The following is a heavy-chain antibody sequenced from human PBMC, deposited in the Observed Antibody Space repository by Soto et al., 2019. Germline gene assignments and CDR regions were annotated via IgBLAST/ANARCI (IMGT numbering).Heavy chain of an antibody. CDR2: IYYSGST. D-gene: IGHD6-6*01. CDR3: ARSSIAARHNWFDP. CDR1: GGSISSYY. V-gene: IGHV4-59*01. Sequence: QVQLQESGPGLVKPSETLSLTSTVSGGSISSYYWSWIRQPPGKGLEWIGYIYYSGSTNYNPSLKSRVTISVDTSKNQFSLKLSSVTAADTAVYYCARSSIAARHNWFDPWGQGTLVTVSS. J-gene: IGHJ5*02.